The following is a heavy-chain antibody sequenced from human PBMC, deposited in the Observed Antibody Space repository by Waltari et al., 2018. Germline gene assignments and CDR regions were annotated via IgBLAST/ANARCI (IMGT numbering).Heavy chain of an antibody. V-gene: IGHV4-34*01. Sequence: QVQLQQWGAGLLKPSETLSLTCAVYGGSFSGYYWSWIRQPPGKGLEWIGEINHSGSTNYNPSLKSRVTISVDTSKNQFSLKLSSVTAADTAVYYCARGREVMITFGGVIVIDYGDQSYWYFDLWGRGTLVTVSS. J-gene: IGHJ2*01. CDR3: ARGREVMITFGGVIVIDYGDQSYWYFDL. CDR1: GGSFSGYY. CDR2: INHSGST. D-gene: IGHD3-16*02.